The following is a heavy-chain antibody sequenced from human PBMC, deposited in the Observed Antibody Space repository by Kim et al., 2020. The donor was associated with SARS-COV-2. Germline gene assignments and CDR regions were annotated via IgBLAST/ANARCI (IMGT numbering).Heavy chain of an antibody. J-gene: IGHJ4*02. CDR3: ARVMGIAAAGLADY. Sequence: AQKRQGRVTMTTDASTSTAYMELRSLRSDDTAVYYCARVMGIAAAGLADYWGQGTLVTVSS. V-gene: IGHV1-18*01. D-gene: IGHD6-13*01.